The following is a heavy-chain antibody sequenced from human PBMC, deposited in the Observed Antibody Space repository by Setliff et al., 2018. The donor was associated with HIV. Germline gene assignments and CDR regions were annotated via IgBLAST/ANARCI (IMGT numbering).Heavy chain of an antibody. D-gene: IGHD2-21*01. Sequence: PSETLSLPCAVSGYTISSGYYWGWIRQRPGKGLEWIGTIYHSGSTYYNPSLKSRVTISVDTSKNQFSLRLRSVTVADSAVYYCARRRETIVVVIGIPNWYFDLWGRGTLVTVSS. CDR1: GYTISSGYY. V-gene: IGHV4-38-2*01. CDR2: IYHSGST. CDR3: ARRRETIVVVIGIPNWYFDL. J-gene: IGHJ2*01.